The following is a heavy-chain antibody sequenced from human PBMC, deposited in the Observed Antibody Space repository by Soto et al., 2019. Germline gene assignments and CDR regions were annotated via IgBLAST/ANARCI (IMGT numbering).Heavy chain of an antibody. Sequence: GGSLRLSCTASGFTFSEYSMSWVRQAPGKGLEWVSSITHSGTYVYYADSVKGRFTISRDNAKNTLYLQMNSLRAEDTAVYYCARDPAPSGWFDYWGQGTLVTVSS. J-gene: IGHJ5*01. V-gene: IGHV3-21*01. CDR2: ITHSGTYV. D-gene: IGHD1-26*01. CDR3: ARDPAPSGWFDY. CDR1: GFTFSEYS.